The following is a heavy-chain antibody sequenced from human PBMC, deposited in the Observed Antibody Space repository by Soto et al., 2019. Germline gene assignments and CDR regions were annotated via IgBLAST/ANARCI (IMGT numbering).Heavy chain of an antibody. Sequence: PGGSLRLSCAASGFTVSTSRMSWFRQAPGKGLEWVSVIYSGGNTYYADSVKGRFTISRDNSQNTLYIQMNSLSAEDTAVYYCARERRVDGKAELWGRGTLVTVSS. CDR3: ARERRVDGKAEL. CDR1: GFTVSTSR. CDR2: IYSGGNT. J-gene: IGHJ2*01. V-gene: IGHV3-66*01. D-gene: IGHD2-15*01.